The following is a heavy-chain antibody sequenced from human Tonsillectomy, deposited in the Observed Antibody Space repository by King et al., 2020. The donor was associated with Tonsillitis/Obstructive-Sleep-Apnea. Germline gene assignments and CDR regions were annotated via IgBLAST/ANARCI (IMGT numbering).Heavy chain of an antibody. D-gene: IGHD3-16*02. V-gene: IGHV3-9*01. Sequence: VQLVESGGGLVQPGRSLRLSCAASGFTFDDYAMHWVRQAPGKGLEWVSGISWNSGSIGYADSVKGRFTISRDNAKNSLYLQMNSLRAEDTALYYCAKDITRGLRLGELSPAPLDYWGQGTLVTVSS. CDR1: GFTFDDYA. CDR2: ISWNSGSI. J-gene: IGHJ4*02. CDR3: AKDITRGLRLGELSPAPLDY.